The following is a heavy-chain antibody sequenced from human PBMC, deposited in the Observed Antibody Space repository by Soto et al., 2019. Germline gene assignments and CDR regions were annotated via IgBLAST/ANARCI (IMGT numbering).Heavy chain of an antibody. V-gene: IGHV4-39*01. CDR1: GVSVHNSHSF. J-gene: IGHJ5*01. CDR3: GRVVEGATRHTDLDS. CDR2: VYYSGGA. D-gene: IGHD2-21*01. Sequence: SETLSLTCTVSGVSVHNSHSFWGWIRQPPGKGLEFIGTVYYSGGAHYNSSLKSRVTISVDTANNQVSLRMRSLTAADTAVYYCGRVVEGATRHTDLDSWGQGTLVTVSS.